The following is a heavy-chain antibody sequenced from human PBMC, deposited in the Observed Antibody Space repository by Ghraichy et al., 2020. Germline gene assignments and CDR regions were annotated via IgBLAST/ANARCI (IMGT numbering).Heavy chain of an antibody. CDR2: IRSKAYGGTT. D-gene: IGHD4-23*01. V-gene: IGHV3-49*03. CDR3: SRASAVALRSYYGMDV. J-gene: IGHJ6*02. CDR1: GFSFGDFA. Sequence: GGSLRLSCTGSGFSFGDFAMSWFRQAPEKGLEWVGFIRSKAYGGTTEYATSVKGRFTISRDDSRSIVYLQMNSLKTEDTAVYYCSRASAVALRSYYGMDVWGQGTTVTVSS.